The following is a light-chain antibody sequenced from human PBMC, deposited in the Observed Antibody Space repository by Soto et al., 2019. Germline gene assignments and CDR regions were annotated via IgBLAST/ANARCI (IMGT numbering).Light chain of an antibody. Sequence: VITKSPATLSVSPGGRPSLSCRASQSISDTLAWYQQKPGQAPRLLIHGASTRAPGFPARFSGSGSGTDFTLTISSLQSEDFAVYYCQQYNNWPWTFGQGTKVDIK. V-gene: IGKV3-15*01. J-gene: IGKJ1*01. CDR1: QSISDT. CDR2: GAS. CDR3: QQYNNWPWT.